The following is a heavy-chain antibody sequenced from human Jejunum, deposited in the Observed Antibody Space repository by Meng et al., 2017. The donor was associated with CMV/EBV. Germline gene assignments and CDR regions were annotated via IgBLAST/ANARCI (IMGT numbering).Heavy chain of an antibody. D-gene: IGHD4-11*01. CDR1: SVNTGDSL. V-gene: IGHV4-61*08. Sequence: SVNTGDSLWPWLRQPPRQALEWIGYVSPSGSSSYNPSLKSRVTISLDTSKNQFSLKLSSVTAADTAVYYCAREIVRDYTRDGMDV. CDR3: AREIVRDYTRDGMDV. CDR2: VSPSGSS. J-gene: IGHJ6*01.